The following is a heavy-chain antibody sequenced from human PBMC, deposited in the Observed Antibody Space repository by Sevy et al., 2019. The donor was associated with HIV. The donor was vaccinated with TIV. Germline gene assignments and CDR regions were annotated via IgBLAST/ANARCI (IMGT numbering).Heavy chain of an antibody. Sequence: GGSLRLSCAASGFTFNTYAMTWVRQAPGKGLEWVSAISYSGSTTHYADSVKGRFTISRDNSKNTLYLQMNSLRAEDTAVYYCVRNGGAYDSGFDPWGQGTLVTVSS. CDR1: GFTFNTYA. V-gene: IGHV3-23*01. D-gene: IGHD3-22*01. CDR2: ISYSGSTT. CDR3: VRNGGAYDSGFDP. J-gene: IGHJ5*02.